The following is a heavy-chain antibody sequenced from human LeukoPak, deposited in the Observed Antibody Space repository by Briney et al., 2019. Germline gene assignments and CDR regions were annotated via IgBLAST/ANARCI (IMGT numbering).Heavy chain of an antibody. D-gene: IGHD2-2*01. CDR1: GGSISSSSYY. CDR2: IYYSGST. J-gene: IGHJ6*03. Sequence: SETLSLTCTVSGGSISSSSYYWGWIRQPPGKGLEWIGSIYYSGSTYYNPSLKSRVTISVDTSKTQFSLKLSSVTAADTAVYYCARYPSSTSSWYYYYYMDVWGKGTTVTVSS. V-gene: IGHV4-39*07. CDR3: ARYPSSTSSWYYYYYMDV.